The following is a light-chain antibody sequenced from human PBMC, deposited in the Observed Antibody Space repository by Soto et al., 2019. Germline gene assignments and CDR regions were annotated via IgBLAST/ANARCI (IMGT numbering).Light chain of an antibody. CDR1: GGSIASNY. CDR3: QSYDSSNQV. Sequence: LTQPHSVSESPGKTVTISCTRSGGSIASNYVQWYQQRPGSAPTTVIYEDSQRPSGVPDRFSGSIESSSNSASLTISGLKTEDEAYYYCQSYDSSNQVFGGGTKLTVL. J-gene: IGLJ2*01. V-gene: IGLV6-57*04. CDR2: EDS.